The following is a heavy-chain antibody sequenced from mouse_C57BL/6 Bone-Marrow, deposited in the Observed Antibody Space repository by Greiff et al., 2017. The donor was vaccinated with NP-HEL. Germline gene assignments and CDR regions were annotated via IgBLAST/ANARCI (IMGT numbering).Heavy chain of an antibody. J-gene: IGHJ3*01. CDR1: GYSITSGYY. CDR3: ALVAY. CDR2: ISYDGSN. Sequence: EVKLMESGPGLVKPSQSLSLTCSVTGYSITSGYYWNWIRQFPGNKLEWMGYISYDGSNNSNPSLKNRISITRDTSKNQFFLKLNSVTTEDTATYYCALVAYWGQGTLVTVSA. V-gene: IGHV3-6*01.